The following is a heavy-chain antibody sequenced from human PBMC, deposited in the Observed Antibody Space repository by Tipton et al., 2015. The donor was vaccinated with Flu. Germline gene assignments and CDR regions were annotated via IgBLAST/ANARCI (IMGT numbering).Heavy chain of an antibody. Sequence: VQLVQSGGGLIRRGGSMRLSCAVSGFTVSRNYMSWVRRAPGKGLEWVSVISSDETMFYADPVKGRFTIARDKSKNTLYLQMNNLRVDDTAVYYCARVFRTYYCDYWSQGTLVAVSS. D-gene: IGHD3/OR15-3a*01. CDR2: ISSDETM. V-gene: IGHV3-53*01. CDR3: ARVFRTYYCDY. J-gene: IGHJ4*02. CDR1: GFTVSRNY.